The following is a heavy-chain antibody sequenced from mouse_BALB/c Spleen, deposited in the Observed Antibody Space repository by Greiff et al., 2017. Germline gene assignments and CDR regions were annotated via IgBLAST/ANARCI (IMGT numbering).Heavy chain of an antibody. V-gene: IGHV14-3*02. CDR2: IDPANGNT. CDR3: ARGDGYDVGAMDY. J-gene: IGHJ4*01. CDR1: GFNIKDTY. Sequence: EVQLQQSGAELVKPGASVKLSCTASGFNIKDTYMHWVKQRPEQGLEWIGRIDPANGNTKYDPKFQGKATITADTSSNTAYLQLSSLTSEDTAVYYCARGDGYDVGAMDYWGQGTSVTVSS. D-gene: IGHD2-2*01.